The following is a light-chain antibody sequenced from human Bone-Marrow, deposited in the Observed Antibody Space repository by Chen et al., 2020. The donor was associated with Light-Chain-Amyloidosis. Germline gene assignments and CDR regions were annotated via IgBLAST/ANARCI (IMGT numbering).Light chain of an antibody. CDR2: DND. V-gene: IGLV1-51*01. CDR1: SSNVGSNY. J-gene: IGLJ1*01. CDR3: GAWDPSLTLYV. Sequence: QTVFTQPPSVSAAAGQKVTISCSGSSSNVGSNYVSWYQQFPGTAPKLLIYDNDKRLSGIPDRFSASKSGTSATLGITGLQTGDGADYYCGAWDPSLTLYVFGTGTKVTVL.